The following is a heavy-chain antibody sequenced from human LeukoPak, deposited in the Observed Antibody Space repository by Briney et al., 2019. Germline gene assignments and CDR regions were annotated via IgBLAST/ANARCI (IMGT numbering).Heavy chain of an antibody. Sequence: ASVKVSCKASGYTFTSYDINWVRQAPGKGLEWMGGFDPEDGERVYAQKFQGRVTMTEDTSTDTAYMELSSLRSEDTAVYYCATTGTTIHAFDIWGQGTMVTVSS. CDR1: GYTFTSYD. CDR3: ATTGTTIHAFDI. D-gene: IGHD1-7*01. V-gene: IGHV1-24*01. J-gene: IGHJ3*02. CDR2: FDPEDGER.